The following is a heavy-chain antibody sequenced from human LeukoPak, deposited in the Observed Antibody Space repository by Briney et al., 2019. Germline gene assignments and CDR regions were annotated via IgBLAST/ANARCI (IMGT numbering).Heavy chain of an antibody. J-gene: IGHJ5*02. CDR2: IYYSGST. CDR1: GGSISSSSYY. Sequence: SETLSLTCTVSGGSISSSSYYWGWIRQPPGKGLEWIGSIYYSGSTYYNPSLKSRVTISVDTSKNQFSLKLSSVTAADTAVYYCARQRIDFWSGYYSPPVYNWLDPWGQGTLVTVSS. V-gene: IGHV4-39*01. D-gene: IGHD3-3*01. CDR3: ARQRIDFWSGYYSPPVYNWLDP.